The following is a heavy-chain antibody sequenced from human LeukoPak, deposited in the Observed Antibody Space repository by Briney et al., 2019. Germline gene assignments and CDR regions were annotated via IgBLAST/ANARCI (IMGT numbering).Heavy chain of an antibody. V-gene: IGHV1-69*13. CDR1: GGTFSSYA. D-gene: IGHD3-22*01. J-gene: IGHJ5*02. CDR3: ARDKVPNYYDSSGYYSHWFDP. CDR2: IIPIFGTA. Sequence: ASVKVSCKASGGTFSSYAISWVRQAPGQGLEWMGGIIPIFGTANYARKFQGRVTITADESTSTAYMELSSPRSEDTAVYYCARDKVPNYYDSSGYYSHWFDPWGQGTLVTVSS.